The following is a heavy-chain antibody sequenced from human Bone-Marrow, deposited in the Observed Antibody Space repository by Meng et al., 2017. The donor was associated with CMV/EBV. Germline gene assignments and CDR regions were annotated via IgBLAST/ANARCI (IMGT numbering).Heavy chain of an antibody. V-gene: IGHV3-30*04. CDR3: ARDPPKYSSLTGDYYYYGMDV. CDR1: GFTFSSYA. Sequence: GESLKISCAASGFTFSSYAMHWVRQAPGKGLEWVAVISYGGSNKYYADSVKGRFTISRDNSKNTLYLQMNSLRAEDTAVYYCARDPPKYSSLTGDYYYYGMDVWGQGTTVTVSS. D-gene: IGHD6-6*01. J-gene: IGHJ6*02. CDR2: ISYGGSNK.